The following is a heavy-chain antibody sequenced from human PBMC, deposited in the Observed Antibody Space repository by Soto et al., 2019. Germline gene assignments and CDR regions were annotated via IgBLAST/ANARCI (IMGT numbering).Heavy chain of an antibody. CDR2: IYYSGST. CDR3: ARFNGVFPDYYGMDV. Sequence: QVQLQESGPGLVKPSQTLSLTCTVSGGSISSGDYYWSWIRQPPGKGLEWIGYIYYSGSTYYNPSLKSRVTISVDTSKSQFSLKLSSVTAADTAVYYCARFNGVFPDYYGMDVWGQGTTVTVSS. CDR1: GGSISSGDYY. V-gene: IGHV4-30-4*01. D-gene: IGHD2-8*01. J-gene: IGHJ6*02.